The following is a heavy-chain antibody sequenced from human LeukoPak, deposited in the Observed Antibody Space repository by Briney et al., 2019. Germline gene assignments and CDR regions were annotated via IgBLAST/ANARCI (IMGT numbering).Heavy chain of an antibody. Sequence: ASVKVSCKASGYTFINYYMHWVRQAPGQGLEWMGWINPNSGGTNYAQKFQGRVTMTRDTSISTAYMELSRLTSDDTAVYYCARDGDLNGRTRAHYWGQGTLVTVSS. CDR2: INPNSGGT. V-gene: IGHV1-2*02. CDR1: GYTFINYY. CDR3: ARDGDLNGRTRAHY. D-gene: IGHD7-27*01. J-gene: IGHJ4*02.